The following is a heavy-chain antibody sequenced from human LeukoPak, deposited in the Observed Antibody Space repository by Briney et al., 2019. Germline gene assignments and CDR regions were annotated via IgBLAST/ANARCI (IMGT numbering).Heavy chain of an antibody. CDR1: GFTFSSYA. CDR3: ARVSGREVTMVRGVFRY. Sequence: GRSLRLSCAASGFTFSSYAMHWVRQAPGKGLEWVAVISYDGSNKYYADSVKGRFTISRDNPKNTLYLQMNSLRAEDTAVYYCARVSGREVTMVRGVFRYWGQGTLVTVSS. J-gene: IGHJ4*02. D-gene: IGHD3-10*01. V-gene: IGHV3-30-3*01. CDR2: ISYDGSNK.